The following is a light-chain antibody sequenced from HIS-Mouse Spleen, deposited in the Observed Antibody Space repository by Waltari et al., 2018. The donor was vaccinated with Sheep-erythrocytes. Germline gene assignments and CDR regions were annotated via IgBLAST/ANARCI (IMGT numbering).Light chain of an antibody. CDR3: QQANSFPPT. Sequence: DIQMTQSPSSVSASVGDRVTITCRASQGISRWLGCYQQEPGKAPKLLIYAASRLQSGVPSRFSGSGSGTDFTLTISSLQPEDFETYYCQQANSFPPTFGQGTKVEIK. CDR2: AAS. J-gene: IGKJ1*01. CDR1: QGISRW. V-gene: IGKV1-12*01.